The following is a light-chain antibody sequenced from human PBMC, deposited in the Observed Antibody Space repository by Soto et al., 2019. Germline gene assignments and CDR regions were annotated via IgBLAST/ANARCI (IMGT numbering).Light chain of an antibody. Sequence: VLTQSPGTLSLSPGESATLSCRAIQTVSITYLTWYQHKPGQAPRLLIFGASKRTTGIPDRFSGSGSGRDFTLTISGLEPEDFAVYYCQQYGIPPLISVGQETRLEIK. J-gene: IGKJ5*01. CDR3: QQYGIPPLIS. CDR1: QTVSITY. V-gene: IGKV3-20*01. CDR2: GAS.